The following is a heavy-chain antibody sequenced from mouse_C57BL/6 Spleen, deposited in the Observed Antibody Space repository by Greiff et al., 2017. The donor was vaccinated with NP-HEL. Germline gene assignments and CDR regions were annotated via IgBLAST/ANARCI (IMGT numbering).Heavy chain of an antibody. Sequence: VQLQQPGAELVRPGSSVKLSCKASGYTFTSYWMHWVKQRPIQGLEWIGNIDPSDSETHYNQKFKDKATVTVDKSSSTAYMQLSSLTSEDSAVYYCARWGGGTGFAYWGQGTLVTVSA. J-gene: IGHJ3*01. CDR1: GYTFTSYW. D-gene: IGHD3-1*01. CDR2: IDPSDSET. CDR3: ARWGGGTGFAY. V-gene: IGHV1-52*01.